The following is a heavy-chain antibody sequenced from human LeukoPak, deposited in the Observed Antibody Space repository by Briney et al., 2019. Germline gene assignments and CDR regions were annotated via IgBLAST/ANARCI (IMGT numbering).Heavy chain of an antibody. V-gene: IGHV1-2*02. D-gene: IGHD3-22*01. Sequence: ASVTVSCPASGYTFTSYYMHWVLQAPGQGLEWMGWINPDSGGTNYAQKFQGRVTMTRDTSISPAYMQLSRLSSDDTAVYYCARVDDRGHYYDSSGPRKLFDYWGQGTLVTVSS. CDR2: INPDSGGT. CDR1: GYTFTSYY. CDR3: ARVDDRGHYYDSSGPRKLFDY. J-gene: IGHJ4*02.